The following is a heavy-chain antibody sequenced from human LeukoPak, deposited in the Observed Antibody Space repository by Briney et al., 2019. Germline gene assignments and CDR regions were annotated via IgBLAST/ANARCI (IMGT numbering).Heavy chain of an antibody. CDR2: INSDGSST. Sequence: PGGSLRLSCAASGFTFSSYWMHWVRQAPGKGLVWVSRINSDGSSTSYADSVKGRFTISRDNAKNTLYLQMNSLRAEDTAVYYCARVSYYFHQMYYFDYWGQGTLVTVSS. CDR3: ARVSYYFHQMYYFDY. D-gene: IGHD3-10*01. V-gene: IGHV3-74*01. J-gene: IGHJ4*02. CDR1: GFTFSSYW.